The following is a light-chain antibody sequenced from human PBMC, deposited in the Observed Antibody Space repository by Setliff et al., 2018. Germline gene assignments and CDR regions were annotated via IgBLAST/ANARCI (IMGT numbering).Light chain of an antibody. CDR1: RSNIGGGYD. V-gene: IGLV1-40*01. J-gene: IGLJ1*01. CDR2: GDS. Sequence: QSVLTQPPSVSGAPGQRVTISCTGSRSNIGGGYDVHWYQHLPGTAPKVLIYGDSNRPSGVPDRFSGSKSGTSASLAITGLQAEDEADYYCCSYVRGSAYVFGTGTKVTVL. CDR3: CSYVRGSAYV.